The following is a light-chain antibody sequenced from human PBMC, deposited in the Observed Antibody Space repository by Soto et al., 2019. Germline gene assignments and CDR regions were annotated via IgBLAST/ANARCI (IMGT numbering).Light chain of an antibody. CDR3: QQYNNWTPLT. V-gene: IGKV3-15*01. CDR1: QSVSNN. J-gene: IGKJ4*01. Sequence: EILMTQSPATLSVSPGERATLSCRASQSVSNNLAWYQQKPGQAPRLLIYGASTRATGIPARFSGSGSGTEFTLTISSLQSEDFAVYYCQQYNNWTPLTFGGGTKVEIK. CDR2: GAS.